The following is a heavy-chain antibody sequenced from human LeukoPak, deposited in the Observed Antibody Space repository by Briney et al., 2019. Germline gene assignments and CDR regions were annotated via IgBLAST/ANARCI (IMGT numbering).Heavy chain of an antibody. CDR1: GCIFRGYT. CDR3: ARDSALYSSISFYFDY. J-gene: IGHJ4*02. V-gene: IGHV3-21*01. CDR2: INSSSNYT. D-gene: IGHD6-13*01. Sequence: GGSLRLSCAASGCIFRGYTMKWGRQAPGKGVEWVSVINSSSNYTYYADSVKGRFTISRDNARKSLSLQVNSLRADDTAVYYCARDSALYSSISFYFDYWGQGTLVTVSS.